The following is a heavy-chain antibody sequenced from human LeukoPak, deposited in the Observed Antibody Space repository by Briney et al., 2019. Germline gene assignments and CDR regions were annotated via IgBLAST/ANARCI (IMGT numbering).Heavy chain of an antibody. CDR1: GGSISSGGYY. V-gene: IGHV4-31*03. CDR3: ARDRYTVVSWYFDL. CDR2: IYYSGST. Sequence: KASQTLSLTCTVSGGSISSGGYYWSWIRQHPGKGLEWIGYIYYSGSTHYNPSLKSRVTISVDTSKNQFSLKLSSVTAADTAVYYCARDRYTVVSWYFDLWGRGTLVTVSS. J-gene: IGHJ2*01. D-gene: IGHD4-23*01.